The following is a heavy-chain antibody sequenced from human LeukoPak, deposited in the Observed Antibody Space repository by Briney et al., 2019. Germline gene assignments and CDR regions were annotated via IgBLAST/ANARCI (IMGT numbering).Heavy chain of an antibody. CDR2: IKEDGTQK. CDR3: AKDKPDSSGPLGR. Sequence: LGGSLRLSCAASGFTFNKSWMSWVRQAPGKGPEWVANIKEDGTQKYYVDSVRGRFTISRDNAENSLYLQMNSLRDEDTAVYYCAKDKPDSSGPLGRWGQGTLVTVSS. D-gene: IGHD3-22*01. J-gene: IGHJ4*02. CDR1: GFTFNKSW. V-gene: IGHV3-7*01.